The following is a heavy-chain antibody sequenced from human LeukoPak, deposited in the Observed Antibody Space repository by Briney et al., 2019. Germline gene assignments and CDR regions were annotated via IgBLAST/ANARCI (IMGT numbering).Heavy chain of an antibody. CDR3: AKGSYYDSSGSLYFDY. Sequence: GGSLRLSCAASGFTFSSYTMSWVRQAPGKGLEWVSGISGSGDNTYYADSVKGRFTISRDNSKNTLYVQVNSLGTEDTAAYYCAKGSYYDSSGSLYFDYWGQGTLVTVSS. CDR1: GFTFSSYT. J-gene: IGHJ4*02. D-gene: IGHD3-22*01. V-gene: IGHV3-23*01. CDR2: ISGSGDNT.